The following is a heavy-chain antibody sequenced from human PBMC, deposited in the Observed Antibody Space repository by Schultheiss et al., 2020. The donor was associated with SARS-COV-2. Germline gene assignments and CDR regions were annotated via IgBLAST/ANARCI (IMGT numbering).Heavy chain of an antibody. V-gene: IGHV1-18*01. Sequence: ASVKVSCPSSGSPFPSYGISWVRQAPGQGLEWMGWISAYNGNTNYAQKLQGRVTLTTATSTLTAYMELRSLRSDATAVYYCARGARVAVAVHVDYGGQGTRGTGS. J-gene: IGHJ4*02. CDR2: ISAYNGNT. D-gene: IGHD6-19*01. CDR1: GSPFPSYG. CDR3: ARGARVAVAVHVDY.